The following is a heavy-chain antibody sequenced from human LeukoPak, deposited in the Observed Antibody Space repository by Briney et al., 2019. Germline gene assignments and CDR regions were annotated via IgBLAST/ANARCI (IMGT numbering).Heavy chain of an antibody. CDR3: ARARPYYYGMDV. J-gene: IGHJ6*02. V-gene: IGHV4-34*01. CDR1: GGSFSGYY. CDR2: INHSGST. Sequence: SETLSLTCAVYGGSFSGYYWSWIRQPPGKGLEWIGEINHSGSTNYSPSLKSRVTISVDTSRNQFSLKLTSVTAADTAVYYCARARPYYYGMDVWGQGTTVTVSS.